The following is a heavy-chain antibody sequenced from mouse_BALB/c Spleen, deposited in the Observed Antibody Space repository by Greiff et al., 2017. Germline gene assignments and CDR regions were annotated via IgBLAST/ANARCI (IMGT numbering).Heavy chain of an antibody. CDR1: GFTFTDYY. J-gene: IGHJ3*01. V-gene: IGHV7-3*02. CDR2: IRNKANGYTT. CDR3: ARDEGAPWFAY. Sequence: EVKLVESGGGLVQPGGSLRLSCATSGFTFTDYYMSWVRQPPGKVLEWLGFIRNKANGYTTEYSASVKGRFTISRDNSQSILYLQMNTLRAEDSATYYCARDEGAPWFAYWGQGTLVTVSA.